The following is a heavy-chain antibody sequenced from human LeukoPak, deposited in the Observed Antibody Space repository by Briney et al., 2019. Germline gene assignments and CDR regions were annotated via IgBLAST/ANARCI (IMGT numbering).Heavy chain of an antibody. D-gene: IGHD3-22*01. CDR3: ARYYDSSGYTQGAFDI. CDR2: FYRGGST. J-gene: IGHJ3*02. V-gene: IGHV3-66*02. Sequence: GGYLRLSCAASGFSVSTNFMSWVRQAPGKGLEWVSSFYRGGSTRYVDSVKGRFTTSRDHSKNTMYLQMNSLRVEDTAVYYCARYYDSSGYTQGAFDIWGQGTMVTVS. CDR1: GFSVSTNF.